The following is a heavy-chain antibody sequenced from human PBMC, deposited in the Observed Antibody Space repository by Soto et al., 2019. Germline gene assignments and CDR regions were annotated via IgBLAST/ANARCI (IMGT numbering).Heavy chain of an antibody. Sequence: SETLSLTCTVSGGSISSGDYYWSWIRQPPGKGLEWIGYIYYSGSTYYNPSLKSRASMSMDTSKNLFSLRLRSLTAADTAVYYCARARRITGKTDYYYGMDVWGQGTTVTVSS. CDR2: IYYSGST. CDR3: ARARRITGKTDYYYGMDV. V-gene: IGHV4-30-4*01. D-gene: IGHD1-20*01. J-gene: IGHJ6*02. CDR1: GGSISSGDYY.